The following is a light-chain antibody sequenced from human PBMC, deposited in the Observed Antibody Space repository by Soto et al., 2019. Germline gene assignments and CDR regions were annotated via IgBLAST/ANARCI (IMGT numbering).Light chain of an antibody. Sequence: QSVLTQPPSASGSPGQSVAISCTGTSSDFGAFDYVSWYQQHPGKAPKVMIYDVSKRPSGVPDRFSGSKSGNTASLTASGLQAEDEADYFCCAYAGSYTRYVFGSGTKV. CDR2: DVS. CDR1: SSDFGAFDY. V-gene: IGLV2-8*01. CDR3: CAYAGSYTRYV. J-gene: IGLJ1*01.